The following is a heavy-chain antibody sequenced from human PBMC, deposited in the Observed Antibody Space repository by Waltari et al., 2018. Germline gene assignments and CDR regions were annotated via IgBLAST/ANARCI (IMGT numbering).Heavy chain of an antibody. CDR1: GVSISRPNW. CDR2: RYHSAST. D-gene: IGHD6-13*01. V-gene: IGHV4-4*02. Sequence: QVQLQESGPGLVKPSETLSPTCAVPGVSISRPNWWSWVRQSRGKGLEWIGDRYHSASTNYNPSLESRLTISIDKSKNQFSLRLTSVTAADTAVYYCAKVSEYTSGWYGWFDSWGQGTLVTVSS. J-gene: IGHJ5*01. CDR3: AKVSEYTSGWYGWFDS.